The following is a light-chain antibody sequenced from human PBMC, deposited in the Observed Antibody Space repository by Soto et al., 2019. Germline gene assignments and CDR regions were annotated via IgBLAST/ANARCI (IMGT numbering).Light chain of an antibody. V-gene: IGLV1-47*02. CDR1: SSNIGSNY. CDR2: SNN. J-gene: IGLJ2*01. CDR3: AAWDDSLSGVV. Sequence: QSVLTQPPSASGTPGQRVTISCYGSSSNIGSNYVYWYQQLPGTAPKLRIYSNNQRPSGVPDRFSGSKSGTSASLAISGLWSEDEADYYCAAWDDSLSGVVFGGGTKLTVL.